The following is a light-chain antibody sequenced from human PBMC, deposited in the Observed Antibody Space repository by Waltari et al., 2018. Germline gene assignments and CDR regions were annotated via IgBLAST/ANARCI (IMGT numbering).Light chain of an antibody. CDR1: RSDVGVYGF. V-gene: IGLV2-11*01. Sequence: QSALTQPRSVSGSSGQSVTISCSGSRSDVGVYGFISWYQHHPDKAPKLIIYDVTKRPSGVPFRVAGSKSGTTASLTISGLQADDEADYYCSSYTPTSFWVFGGGTKLTVL. CDR2: DVT. J-gene: IGLJ3*02. CDR3: SSYTPTSFWV.